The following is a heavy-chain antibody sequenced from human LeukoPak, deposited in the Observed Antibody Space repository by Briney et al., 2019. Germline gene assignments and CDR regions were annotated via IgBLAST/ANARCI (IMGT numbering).Heavy chain of an antibody. D-gene: IGHD1-1*01. CDR1: GFTFSSYS. CDR2: ISSSSYI. V-gene: IGHV3-21*01. J-gene: IGHJ6*03. Sequence: PGGSLRLPCAASGFTFSSYSINWVRQAAGKGREWVSSISSSSYIYYADSVKGRFTISRDNAKNSLYLQMNSLRAEDTAVYYCARTGALNWNYYYYYYMDVWAKGTTVTVSS. CDR3: ARTGALNWNYYYYYYMDV.